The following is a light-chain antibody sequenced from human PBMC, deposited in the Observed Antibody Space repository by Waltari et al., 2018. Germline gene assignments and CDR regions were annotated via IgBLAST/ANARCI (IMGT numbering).Light chain of an antibody. CDR2: EAS. Sequence: EIMLTQSPGTLSLSPGERATLSCRASQSIGRYLVWYQHKPGQAPRLLMYEASRRATGIPDRFSGSGSGTDFSLTISRLEPEDFAVYYCQNHERLPATFCQGTKVEIK. V-gene: IGKV3-20*01. CDR1: QSIGRY. CDR3: QNHERLPAT. J-gene: IGKJ1*01.